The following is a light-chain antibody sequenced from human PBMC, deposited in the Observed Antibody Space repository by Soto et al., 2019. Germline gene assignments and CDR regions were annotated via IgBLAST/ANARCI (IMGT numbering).Light chain of an antibody. V-gene: IGLV2-14*01. J-gene: IGLJ2*01. CDR3: SSYTSSGTVV. CDR1: SSDVGGYNY. Sequence: QSALTQPASVSGSPGQSITISCTGTSSDVGGYNYDSWYQQHPGKPPKLMIYEVSNRPSGVSNRFSGSKSGNTASLTISGLQAEDEADYYCSSYTSSGTVVFGGGTQLTVL. CDR2: EVS.